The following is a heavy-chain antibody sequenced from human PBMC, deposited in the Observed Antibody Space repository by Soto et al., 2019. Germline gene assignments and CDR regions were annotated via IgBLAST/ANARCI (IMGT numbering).Heavy chain of an antibody. D-gene: IGHD5-12*01. Sequence: QVQLQESGPGLVKPSQTLSLTCTVSGGSISSGDYYWSWIRQPPGKGLEWIGYIYYSGSTYYNPSLKSRVTISVDTSKNQFPLKLSSVTAADTAVYYCARGVPRDGYNTDGDYWGQGTLGTVSS. CDR1: GGSISSGDYY. CDR3: ARGVPRDGYNTDGDY. CDR2: IYYSGST. J-gene: IGHJ4*02. V-gene: IGHV4-30-4*01.